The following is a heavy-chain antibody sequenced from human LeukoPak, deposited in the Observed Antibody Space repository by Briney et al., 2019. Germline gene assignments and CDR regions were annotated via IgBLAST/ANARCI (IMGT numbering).Heavy chain of an antibody. CDR2: INAGNGNT. CDR1: GYTFTSYA. D-gene: IGHD2-15*01. J-gene: IGHJ1*01. Sequence: GASVKVSCRASGYTFTSYAMHWVRQAPGQRLEWMGWINAGNGNTKYSQKFQGRVTITRDTSASTAYMELSSLRPEDTGVYYCARGEDCSGGGCYSEYFQHWGQGTLVTVSS. CDR3: ARGEDCSGGGCYSEYFQH. V-gene: IGHV1-3*01.